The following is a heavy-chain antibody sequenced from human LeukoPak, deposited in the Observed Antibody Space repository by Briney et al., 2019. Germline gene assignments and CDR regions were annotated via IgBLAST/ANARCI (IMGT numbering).Heavy chain of an antibody. D-gene: IGHD3-22*01. V-gene: IGHV1-46*01. CDR1: GYTFTSYY. CDR3: ARDPPSSGYYFDY. CDR2: INPSGGST. J-gene: IGHJ4*02. Sequence: ASVKVSCKASGYTFTSYYMHWVRQAPGQGLEWMGIINPSGGSTSYAQEFQGRVTMTRGTATRTFYMELSSLRSEDTAVYYCARDPPSSGYYFDYWGQGTLVTVSS.